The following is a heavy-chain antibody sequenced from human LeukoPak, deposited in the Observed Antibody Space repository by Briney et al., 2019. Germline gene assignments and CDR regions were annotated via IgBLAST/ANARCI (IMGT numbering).Heavy chain of an antibody. V-gene: IGHV3-21*01. CDR1: ESTFSSFP. Sequence: GGSLRLSCTASESTFSSFPMSWVRQAPGRGLEWISSISSSGSHIYYADSQKGRFTVSRDNAKNSLYVQMNSLRAEDTAVYYCAKIGVSGHWYFDLWGRGTLVTVSS. CDR2: ISSSGSHI. CDR3: AKIGVSGHWYFDL. J-gene: IGHJ2*01. D-gene: IGHD5/OR15-5a*01.